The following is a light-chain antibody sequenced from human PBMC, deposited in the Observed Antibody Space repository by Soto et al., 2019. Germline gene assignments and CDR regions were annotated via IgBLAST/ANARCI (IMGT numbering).Light chain of an antibody. Sequence: EIVLTKSPGTLSLSQGKRATLSYRATQSVSSSYLAWYQQKPGQAPRLLIYGASSRATGIPDRFSGSGSGTDFTLTISRLEPEDFAVYYCQQYGSSLITFGQGTRLEIK. CDR2: GAS. V-gene: IGKV3-20*01. CDR1: QSVSSSY. J-gene: IGKJ5*01. CDR3: QQYGSSLIT.